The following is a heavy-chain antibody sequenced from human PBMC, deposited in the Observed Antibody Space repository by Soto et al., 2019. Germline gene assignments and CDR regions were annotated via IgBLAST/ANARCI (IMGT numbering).Heavy chain of an antibody. D-gene: IGHD3-3*01. CDR2: ISYDGSNK. V-gene: IGHV3-30*18. CDR1: GFTFSSYG. Sequence: GGSLRLSCAASGFTFSSYGMHWVRQAPGRGLEWVAVISYDGSNKYYADSVKGRFTISRDNSKNTLYLQMNSLRAEDTAVYYCAKEVQWSQSGYIYYGMDVWGQGTTVTVSS. J-gene: IGHJ6*02. CDR3: AKEVQWSQSGYIYYGMDV.